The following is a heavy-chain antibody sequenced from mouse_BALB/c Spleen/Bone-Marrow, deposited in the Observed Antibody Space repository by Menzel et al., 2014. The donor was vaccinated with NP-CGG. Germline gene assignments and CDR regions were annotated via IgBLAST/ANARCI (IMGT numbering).Heavy chain of an antibody. V-gene: IGHV7-3*02. Sequence: EVQLVESGGGLVQPGGSLRLSCTTSGFTFTDYYMSWVRQPPGKALEWLAFIRNKAYGYTTEYSASVRGWFTISRDNSQSILYLQMNTLRAEDSATYYCARFPMDYWGQGTSVTVSS. CDR1: GFTFTDYY. J-gene: IGHJ4*01. CDR2: IRNKAYGYTT. CDR3: ARFPMDY.